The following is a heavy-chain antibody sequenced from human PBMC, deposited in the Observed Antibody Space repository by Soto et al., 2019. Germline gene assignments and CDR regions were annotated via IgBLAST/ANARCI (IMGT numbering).Heavy chain of an antibody. CDR2: ISAYNGNT. J-gene: IGHJ4*02. V-gene: IGHV1-18*01. D-gene: IGHD2-15*01. CDR1: GYTFTSYG. Sequence: QVQLVQSGAEVKKPGASVKVSCKASGYTFTSYGISWVRQAPGQGLEWMGWISAYNGNTNYAQKLQGRVTMTTDTSTSTGYMELRSLRSDDTAVYYCVVAAQPYYLDYWGQGTLVTVSS. CDR3: VVAAQPYYLDY.